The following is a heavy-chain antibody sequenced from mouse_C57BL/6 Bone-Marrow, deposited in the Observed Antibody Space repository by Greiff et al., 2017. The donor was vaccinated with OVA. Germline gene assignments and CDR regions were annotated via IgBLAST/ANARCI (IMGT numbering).Heavy chain of an antibody. D-gene: IGHD1-1*01. CDR2: IAPSDSYI. CDR3: AHYGSRLYLHY. J-gene: IGHJ2*02. Sequence: VQLQQSGAELVRPGTSVKLSCKASGYTFTNYWMHWVKQRPGQGLEWIGVIAPSDSYINYNQKFKGRATLTVDTSSSTAYMHISSLTSEDSAVYYCAHYGSRLYLHYWGQGTSLTVSS. V-gene: IGHV1-59*01. CDR1: GYTFTNYW.